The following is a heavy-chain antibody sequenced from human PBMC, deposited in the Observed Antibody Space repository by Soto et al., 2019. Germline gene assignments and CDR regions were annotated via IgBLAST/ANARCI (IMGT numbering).Heavy chain of an antibody. Sequence: SVKVSCKASGGTFSSYAISWVRQAPGQGLEWMGGIIPIFGTANYAQKFQGRVTITADESTSTAYMELSRLSSEDTAVDYRAIEPDYYDRSGYYGDSVYYWGEGTLVTV. V-gene: IGHV1-69*13. J-gene: IGHJ4*02. CDR1: GGTFSSYA. CDR3: AIEPDYYDRSGYYGDSVYY. D-gene: IGHD3-22*01. CDR2: IIPIFGTA.